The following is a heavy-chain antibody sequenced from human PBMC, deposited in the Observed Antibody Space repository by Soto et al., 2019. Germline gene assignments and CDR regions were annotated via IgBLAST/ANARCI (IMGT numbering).Heavy chain of an antibody. V-gene: IGHV4-34*01. Sequence: QLQLQQWGAGLLKPSETLSLTSAVYGGSFSGYYWSWIRQPPGKGLEWIGEINHSGSTNYNPSLKSRVTISLDTSKNQFSLKLSSVTAADTAVYYCARGKPAAMGNYYYYGMDVWGQGTTVTVSS. CDR1: GGSFSGYY. J-gene: IGHJ6*02. D-gene: IGHD2-2*01. CDR3: ARGKPAAMGNYYYYGMDV. CDR2: INHSGST.